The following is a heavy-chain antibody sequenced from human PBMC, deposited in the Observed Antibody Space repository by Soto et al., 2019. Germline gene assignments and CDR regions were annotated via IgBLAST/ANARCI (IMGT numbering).Heavy chain of an antibody. CDR2: IYTGGST. CDR3: VRDARRGRDYSDFDAFDI. Sequence: DVQLVQSGGALVQPGGSLRLSCAASGFSVSNYYMNWVRQAPGKGLEWVSLIYTGGSTYYADSVKGRFSISRHNSENTLYLQMNSLRTEDTALYYCVRDARRGRDYSDFDAFDIWGQGTMVTVSS. J-gene: IGHJ3*02. D-gene: IGHD4-17*01. V-gene: IGHV3-53*04. CDR1: GFSVSNYY.